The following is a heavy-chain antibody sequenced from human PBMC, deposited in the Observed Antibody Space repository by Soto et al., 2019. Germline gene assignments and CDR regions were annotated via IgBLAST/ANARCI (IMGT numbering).Heavy chain of an antibody. CDR2: INHSGST. J-gene: IGHJ4*02. CDR3: ARGRGRRTVITRVPYFDY. D-gene: IGHD3-16*01. Sequence: PSETLSLTCAVYDGSFSGYYWTWIRQPPGKGLEWIGEINHSGSTSYHPSLKSRVTISVDTSKNQFSLKLRSVTAADTAVYYCARGRGRRTVITRVPYFDYWGQGTLVTVSS. V-gene: IGHV4-34*01. CDR1: DGSFSGYY.